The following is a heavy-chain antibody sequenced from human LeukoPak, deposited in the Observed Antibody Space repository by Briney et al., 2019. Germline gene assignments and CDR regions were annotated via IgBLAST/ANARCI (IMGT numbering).Heavy chain of an antibody. D-gene: IGHD3-22*01. CDR2: INHSGST. CDR1: GGSFSGYF. J-gene: IGHJ4*02. Sequence: SETLSLTCAVYGGSFSGYFWTWIRQPPGKGLEWIGEINHSGSTNYNPSLKSRVTISVDRSKNQFSLKLSSVTAADTAVYYCARETYYDSSGYYDYWGQGTLVTVSS. CDR3: ARETYYDSSGYYDY. V-gene: IGHV4-34*01.